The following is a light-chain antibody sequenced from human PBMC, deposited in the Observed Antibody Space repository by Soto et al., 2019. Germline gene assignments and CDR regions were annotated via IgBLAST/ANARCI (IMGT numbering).Light chain of an antibody. V-gene: IGKV2-28*01. CDR1: QSLLHSNGYNY. J-gene: IGKJ4*01. Sequence: DIVMTQSPLSLPVTPGEPASISCRSSQSLLHSNGYNYLDWYLQKPGQSPQLLIYLGSNRASGVPDRFSGSGSGTDFTLKISRVEAEDVGVSYCMQALQTLTFGGGTKVDIK. CDR2: LGS. CDR3: MQALQTLT.